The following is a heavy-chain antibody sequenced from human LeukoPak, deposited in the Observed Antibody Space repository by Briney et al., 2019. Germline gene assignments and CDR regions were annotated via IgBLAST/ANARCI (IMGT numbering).Heavy chain of an antibody. Sequence: ASVKVSCKASGYTFTGYYMHWVRQAPGQGLEWMGWINPNSGGTNYAQKFQGRVTMTRDTSISTAYMELSRLRSDDTAVYYCARYPWQWLAPPGFDYWGQGPLVTVPS. D-gene: IGHD6-19*01. J-gene: IGHJ4*02. CDR2: INPNSGGT. V-gene: IGHV1-2*02. CDR1: GYTFTGYY. CDR3: ARYPWQWLAPPGFDY.